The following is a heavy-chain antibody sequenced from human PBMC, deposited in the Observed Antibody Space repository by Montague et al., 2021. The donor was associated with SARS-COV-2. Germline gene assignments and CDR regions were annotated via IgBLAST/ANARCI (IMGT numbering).Heavy chain of an antibody. Sequence: SETLSLTCVVYGGSFSGYYWSWIRQPPGKGLEWIGEINHSGSTNYNPSLKSRVTISVDTSKKQFSLRLNSVTAADTAVNYCARGGGYSYGALDYWGQGTLVTVSS. CDR2: INHSGST. D-gene: IGHD5-18*01. CDR1: GGSFSGYY. V-gene: IGHV4-34*01. J-gene: IGHJ4*02. CDR3: ARGGGYSYGALDY.